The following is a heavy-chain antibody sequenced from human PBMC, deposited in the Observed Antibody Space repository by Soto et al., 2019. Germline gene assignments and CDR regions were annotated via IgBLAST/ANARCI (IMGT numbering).Heavy chain of an antibody. CDR1: GFTFNNYA. J-gene: IGHJ4*02. CDR2: ISGGGDTT. Sequence: EVQLLESGGGLVQPGGSLRLSCAASGFTFNNYAMTWVRQAPGKGLEWVSAISGGGDTTSYADSLKGRFTVSRDGSKNTLYLQRSSLRAEDTGLYYCAKGRGGSGSLTPRVDFWGQGTLVTVSS. CDR3: AKGRGGSGSLTPRVDF. V-gene: IGHV3-23*01. D-gene: IGHD3-10*01.